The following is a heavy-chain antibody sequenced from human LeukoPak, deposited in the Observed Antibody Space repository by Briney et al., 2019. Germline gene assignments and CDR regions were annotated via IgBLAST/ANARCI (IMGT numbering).Heavy chain of an antibody. J-gene: IGHJ4*02. D-gene: IGHD3-10*01. CDR1: GGSISNYY. CDR3: ARMITAGRSNYYGSGSYSYFDY. CDR2: IYYSGST. V-gene: IGHV4-59*12. Sequence: SSETLSLTCTVSGGSISNYYWSWIRQPPGKGLEWIGYIYYSGSTNYNPSLKSRVTMSVDTSKNQFSLKLSSVAAADTAVYYCARMITAGRSNYYGSGSYSYFDYWGQGTLVTVSS.